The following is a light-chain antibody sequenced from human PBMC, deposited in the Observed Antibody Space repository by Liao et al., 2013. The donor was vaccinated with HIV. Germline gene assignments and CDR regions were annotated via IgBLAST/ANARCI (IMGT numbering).Light chain of an antibody. J-gene: IGLJ2*01. CDR1: NIGSYS. Sequence: SYELTQPPSVSVAPGKTARITCGGNNIGSYSVHWYQHKPGQAPVLVIYYDSDRPSGIPERFSGSNSGNTATLTISRVEAGDEADYYCQVWDSSSDLPVFGGGTKLTVL. CDR3: QVWDSSSDLPV. V-gene: IGLV3-21*04. CDR2: YDS.